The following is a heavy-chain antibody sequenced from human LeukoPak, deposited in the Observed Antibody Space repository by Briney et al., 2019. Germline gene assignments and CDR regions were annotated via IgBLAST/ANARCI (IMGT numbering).Heavy chain of an antibody. Sequence: GSLRLSCAASGFTFSNSAMSWVRQASGKGLEWVAAISDSGRSTYYADSVKGRFTISRDNSKNTLYLQMSSLRAEDTAVYYCAKDHSDYPSFFDYWGQGTLVTVSS. CDR2: ISDSGRST. CDR3: AKDHSDYPSFFDY. CDR1: GFTFSNSA. D-gene: IGHD5-12*01. J-gene: IGHJ4*02. V-gene: IGHV3-23*01.